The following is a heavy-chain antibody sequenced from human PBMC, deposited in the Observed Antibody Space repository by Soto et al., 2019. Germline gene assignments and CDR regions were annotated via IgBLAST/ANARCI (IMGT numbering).Heavy chain of an antibody. J-gene: IGHJ4*02. CDR1: GFTFSNYA. CDR2: IWHDGSDR. CDR3: XREGSLDLARFNRGLDY. V-gene: IGHV3-33*01. D-gene: IGHD3-16*01. Sequence: HTGGSLRLSCAASGFTFSNYAMHWVRQAPGKGLEWLAVIWHDGSDRYYADSVKGRFAISRDNSKNTLYLQVNSLRAEDTAVYSCXREGSLDLARFNRGLDYWGQGTLVTVSS.